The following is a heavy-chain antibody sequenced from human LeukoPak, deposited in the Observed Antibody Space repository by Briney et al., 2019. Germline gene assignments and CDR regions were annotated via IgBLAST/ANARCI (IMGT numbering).Heavy chain of an antibody. CDR2: ISSSSSYI. CDR3: AKGRETTVTTPFDY. D-gene: IGHD4-17*01. V-gene: IGHV3-21*04. J-gene: IGHJ4*02. CDR1: GFTFSSYS. Sequence: GGSLRLSCAASGFTFSSYSMNWVRQAPGKGLEWVSSISSSSSYIYYADSVKGRFTISRDNAKNSLYLQMNSLRAEDTAVYYCAKGRETTVTTPFDYWAREPWSPSPQ.